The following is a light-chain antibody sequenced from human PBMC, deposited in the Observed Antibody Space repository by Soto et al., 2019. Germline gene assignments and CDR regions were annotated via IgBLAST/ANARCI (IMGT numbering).Light chain of an antibody. J-gene: IGKJ1*01. Sequence: DIQMTQSPSSLSASVRDRVTITCRASQSISSYLNWYQQKPGKAPKLLIYAASSLQSGVPSRFSGSGSGTDFPLTISSLQPEDFATYYCQQSYSTPCTFGQGTKVEIK. V-gene: IGKV1-39*01. CDR3: QQSYSTPCT. CDR2: AAS. CDR1: QSISSY.